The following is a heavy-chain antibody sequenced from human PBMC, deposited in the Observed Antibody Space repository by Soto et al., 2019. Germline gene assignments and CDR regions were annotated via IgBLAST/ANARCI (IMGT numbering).Heavy chain of an antibody. CDR3: ARVKLQFRWFDP. V-gene: IGHV5-51*01. J-gene: IGHJ5*02. Sequence: PGESLRIACKGSGFKFSIYCIAWVRLVPWKGLEWMGIIFPGDSDTRYSPSFQGQVTISVDTSISTAYMELSRLRSDDTAVYYCARVKLQFRWFDPWGQGTLVTVSS. D-gene: IGHD5-12*01. CDR2: IFPGDSDT. CDR1: GFKFSIYC.